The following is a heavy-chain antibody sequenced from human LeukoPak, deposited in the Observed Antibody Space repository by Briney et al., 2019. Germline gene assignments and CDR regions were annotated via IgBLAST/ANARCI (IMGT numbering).Heavy chain of an antibody. CDR2: INHSGST. CDR1: GGSLSGYY. Sequence: SETLSLTCAVYGGSLSGYYWSWIRQPPGKGLEWIGEINHSGSTNYNPSLKSRVTISVDTSKNQFSLKLSSVTAADTAVYYCARGRGGFREKNYYYMDVWGKGTTVTVSS. J-gene: IGHJ6*03. CDR3: ARGRGGFREKNYYYMDV. V-gene: IGHV4-34*01. D-gene: IGHD3-10*01.